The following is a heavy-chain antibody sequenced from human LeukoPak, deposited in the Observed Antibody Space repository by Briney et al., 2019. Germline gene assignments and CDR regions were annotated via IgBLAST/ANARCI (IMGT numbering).Heavy chain of an antibody. J-gene: IGHJ3*02. CDR1: GYTFTGYY. Sequence: ASVKVSCKASGYTFTGYYMHWVRQAPGQGLEWMGWINPNSGGTNYAQKFQGRVTMTRDTSINTAYMELSRLRSDDTAVYYCATGYCSSTSCYHNDAFDIWGQGTMVTVSS. V-gene: IGHV1-2*02. CDR2: INPNSGGT. D-gene: IGHD2-2*01. CDR3: ATGYCSSTSCYHNDAFDI.